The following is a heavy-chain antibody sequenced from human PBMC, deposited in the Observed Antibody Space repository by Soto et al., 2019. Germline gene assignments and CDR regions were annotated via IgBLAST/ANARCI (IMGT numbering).Heavy chain of an antibody. V-gene: IGHV1-18*01. Sequence: QVQLVQSGAEVKKPGASVKVSCKASGYTFTSYGISWVRQAPGQGLEWMGWISAYNGNTNYAQKLQGRVTMTTDTPRSTAYMELGSLRSDDTAVYYCGRYLGVCFGADAFDIWGQGTMVTVSS. CDR2: ISAYNGNT. J-gene: IGHJ3*02. CDR3: GRYLGVCFGADAFDI. D-gene: IGHD3-10*01. CDR1: GYTFTSYG.